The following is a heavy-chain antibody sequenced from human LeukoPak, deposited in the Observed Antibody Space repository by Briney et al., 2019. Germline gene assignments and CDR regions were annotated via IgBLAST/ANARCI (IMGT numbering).Heavy chain of an antibody. CDR3: ARGNSSGWSVKLDY. D-gene: IGHD6-19*01. V-gene: IGHV3-48*03. Sequence: PGGSLRLSCAASGFTFSSYEMNWVRQAPGKGLEWVSYISSSGSTIYYADSVKGRFTISRDNAKNSLYLQMNSLRAEDTAVYYCARGNSSGWSVKLDYWGQGTLVTVSS. CDR1: GFTFSSYE. J-gene: IGHJ4*02. CDR2: ISSSGSTI.